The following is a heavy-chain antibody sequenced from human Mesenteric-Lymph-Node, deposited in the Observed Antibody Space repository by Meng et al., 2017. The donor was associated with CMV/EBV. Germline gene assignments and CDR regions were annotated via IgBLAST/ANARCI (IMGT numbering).Heavy chain of an antibody. Sequence: ASVKVSCKASGYTFTSYYMHWVRQAPGQGLEWMGIINPSGGSTSYAQKFQGRVTMTRDTSTSTVYMELSSLRSEDTAVYYCAALDGRIYKWFGPWGQGTLVTVSS. CDR2: INPSGGST. D-gene: IGHD2/OR15-2a*01. CDR3: AALDGRIYKWFGP. CDR1: GYTFTSYY. J-gene: IGHJ5*02. V-gene: IGHV1-46*01.